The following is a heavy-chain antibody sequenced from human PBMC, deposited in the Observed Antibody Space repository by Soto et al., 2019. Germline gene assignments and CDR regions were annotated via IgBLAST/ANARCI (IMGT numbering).Heavy chain of an antibody. J-gene: IGHJ4*02. D-gene: IGHD5-18*01. V-gene: IGHV4-31*03. CDR3: ARRILTAMVPFFDY. Sequence: SETLSLTCTVSGGSISSGGYYWSWIRQHPGKGLEWIGYIYYSGSTYYNPSLKSRVTISVDTSKNQFSLKLSSVTAADTAVYYCARRILTAMVPFFDYWGQGTLVTVSS. CDR1: GGSISSGGYY. CDR2: IYYSGST.